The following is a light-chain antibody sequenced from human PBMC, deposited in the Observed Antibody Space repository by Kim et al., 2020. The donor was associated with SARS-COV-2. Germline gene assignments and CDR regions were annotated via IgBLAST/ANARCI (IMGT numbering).Light chain of an antibody. Sequence: STGERAPLSCMAHQSVSSSYLAWYQQKPGQAPRLLIYGACSRATGIPDRFSGSGSGTDFTLTISRLEPEDFAVYYCQQYGSSPLTFGGGTKVDIK. CDR2: GAC. V-gene: IGKV3-20*01. CDR1: QSVSSSY. J-gene: IGKJ4*01. CDR3: QQYGSSPLT.